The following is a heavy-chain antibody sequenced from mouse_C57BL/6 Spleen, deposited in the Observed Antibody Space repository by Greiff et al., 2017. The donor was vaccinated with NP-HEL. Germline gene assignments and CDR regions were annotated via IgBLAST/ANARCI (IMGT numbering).Heavy chain of an antibody. J-gene: IGHJ2*01. D-gene: IGHD2-2*01. Sequence: QVQLKQSGAELARPGASVKMSCKASGYTFTSYTMHWVKQRPGQGLEWIGYINPSSGYTKYNQKFKDKATLTADKSSSTAYMQLSSLTSEDSAVYYCARNGYDGIDYWGQGTTLTVSS. CDR1: GYTFTSYT. CDR2: INPSSGYT. V-gene: IGHV1-4*01. CDR3: ARNGYDGIDY.